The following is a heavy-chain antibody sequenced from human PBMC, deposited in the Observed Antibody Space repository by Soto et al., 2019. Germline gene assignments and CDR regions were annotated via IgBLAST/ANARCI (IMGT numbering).Heavy chain of an antibody. D-gene: IGHD6-13*01. CDR3: ARRIAAAGNNWLDP. J-gene: IGHJ5*02. CDR2: IYYSGST. V-gene: IGHV4-39*01. CDR1: GGSISSSSYY. Sequence: SSETLSLTCTVSGGSISSSSYYWGWIRQPPGKGLEWIGSIYYSGSTYYNPSLKSRVTISVDTSKNQFSLKLSSVTAADTAVYYCARRIAAAGNNWLDPWGQGTLVTVSS.